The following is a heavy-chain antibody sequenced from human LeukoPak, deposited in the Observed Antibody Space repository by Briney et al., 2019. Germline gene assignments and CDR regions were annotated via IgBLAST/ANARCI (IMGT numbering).Heavy chain of an antibody. CDR2: INHSGST. D-gene: IGHD1-26*01. CDR1: GGSFSGYY. V-gene: IGHV4-34*01. J-gene: IGHJ3*02. CDR3: ARHPGSYDAFDI. Sequence: SETLSLTCAVYGGSFSGYYWSWIRQPPGKGLEWIGEINHSGSTNYNPSLKSRVTISVDTSKNQFSLKLSSVTAADTAVYYCARHPGSYDAFDIWGQGTMVTVSS.